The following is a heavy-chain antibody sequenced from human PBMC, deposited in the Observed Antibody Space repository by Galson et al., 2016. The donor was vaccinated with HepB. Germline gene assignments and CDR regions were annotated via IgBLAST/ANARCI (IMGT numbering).Heavy chain of an antibody. CDR1: GFTFSNYW. D-gene: IGHD3-22*01. CDR2: LTEDGSAR. CDR3: ARGVVGTPCLDF. V-gene: IGHV3-7*01. J-gene: IGHJ4*02. Sequence: SLRLSCAASGFTFSNYWMTWVRQAPGKGLEWVAKLTEDGSARFYVDSVKGRFTISRDNAKNSLFLQMDSLRVDDTAIYYCARGVVGTPCLDFWGQGTLVTVSS.